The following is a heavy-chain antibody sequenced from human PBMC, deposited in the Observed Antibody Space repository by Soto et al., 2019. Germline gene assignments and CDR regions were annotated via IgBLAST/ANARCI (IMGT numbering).Heavy chain of an antibody. CDR3: ARGGGDVVVEASVGCFDY. V-gene: IGHV3-33*01. Sequence: QMQLVESGGGVVQPGRSLRLSCSASGFNFSNYGMHWVRQAPGKGLEWVAVIWYDGSVKYYTDFVKGRFTISRDNSKNTLYLQMSSLRADDTAVYYCARGGGDVVVEASVGCFDYWGQGTLVTVSS. D-gene: IGHD2-15*01. CDR2: IWYDGSVK. CDR1: GFNFSNYG. J-gene: IGHJ4*02.